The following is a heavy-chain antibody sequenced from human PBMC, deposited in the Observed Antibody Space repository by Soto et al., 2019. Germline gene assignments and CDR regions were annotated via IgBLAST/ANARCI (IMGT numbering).Heavy chain of an antibody. CDR1: GGTFSSYA. Sequence: SVKVSCKASGGTFSSYAISWVRQAPGQGLEWMGGIIPIFGTANYAQKFQGRVTITADKSTSTAYVELSSLRSEDTAVYYCAKRGYSGYKGSGWYYYYGMDVWGQGTTVTVSS. CDR2: IIPIFGTA. CDR3: AKRGYSGYKGSGWYYYYGMDV. D-gene: IGHD5-12*01. V-gene: IGHV1-69*06. J-gene: IGHJ6*02.